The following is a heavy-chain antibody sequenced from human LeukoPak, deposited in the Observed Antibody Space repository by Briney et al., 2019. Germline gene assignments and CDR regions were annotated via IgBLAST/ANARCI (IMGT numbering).Heavy chain of an antibody. J-gene: IGHJ4*02. Sequence: QPGGSLRLSCAASGFTFSRYAIGWVRQAPGKGLDWVSSISTSVGSTYYADSVKGRFTISRDNSKSTLYLQMNSLRDEDTAVYYCAKGLTNLGDDWGQGTLVTVSS. D-gene: IGHD3-9*01. CDR2: ISTSVGST. V-gene: IGHV3-23*01. CDR1: GFTFSRYA. CDR3: AKGLTNLGDD.